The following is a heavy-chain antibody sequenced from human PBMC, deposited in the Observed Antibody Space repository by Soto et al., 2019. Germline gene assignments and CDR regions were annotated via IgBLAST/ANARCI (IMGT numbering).Heavy chain of an antibody. V-gene: IGHV3-15*01. J-gene: IGHJ4*02. CDR2: IKSKTDGGTT. D-gene: IGHD3-3*01. Sequence: EVQLVESGGGLVKPGGSLRLSCAASGFTFSNAWMSWVRQAPGKGLEWVGRIKSKTDGGTTDYAAPVKGRFTISRDDSKNTLYLQMNSLKTEDTAVYYCTTIKESPDFWSGYYQSYYFDYWGQGTLVTVSS. CDR1: GFTFSNAW. CDR3: TTIKESPDFWSGYYQSYYFDY.